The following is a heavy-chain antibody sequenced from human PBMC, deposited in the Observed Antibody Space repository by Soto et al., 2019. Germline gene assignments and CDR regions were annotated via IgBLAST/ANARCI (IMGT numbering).Heavy chain of an antibody. CDR1: GGSITSSSHF. J-gene: IGHJ5*02. Sequence: SETLSLTCTPSGGSITSSSHFWGWVRQPPGKRLEWIGTIYFTGNTYYTPSLKRRLTMSIDTAKNDFTLRLNSVTAADTAVYYCAGQTFTIAAASYGRSNWFDPWGPGTLVTVSS. D-gene: IGHD6-25*01. V-gene: IGHV4-39*01. CDR3: AGQTFTIAAASYGRSNWFDP. CDR2: IYFTGNT.